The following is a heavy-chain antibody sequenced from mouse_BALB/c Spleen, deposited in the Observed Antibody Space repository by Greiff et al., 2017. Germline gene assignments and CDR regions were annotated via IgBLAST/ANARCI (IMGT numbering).Heavy chain of an antibody. Sequence: EVMLVESGGGLVKPGGSLKLSCAASGFTFSSYAMSWVRQSPEKRLEWVAEISSGGSYTYYPDTVTGRFTISRDNAKNTLYLEMSSLRSEDTAMYYCARDLYYGSSPHWYFDVWGAGTTVTVSS. D-gene: IGHD1-1*01. CDR2: ISSGGSYT. J-gene: IGHJ1*01. V-gene: IGHV5-9-4*01. CDR1: GFTFSSYA. CDR3: ARDLYYGSSPHWYFDV.